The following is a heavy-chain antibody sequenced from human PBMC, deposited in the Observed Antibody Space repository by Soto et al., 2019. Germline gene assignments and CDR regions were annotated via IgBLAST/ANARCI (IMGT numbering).Heavy chain of an antibody. CDR1: GFTFSNAW. V-gene: IGHV3-15*01. Sequence: PWGSLRLSCAASGFTFSNAWMSWVRQAPGKGLEWVGRIKSKTDGGTTDYAAPVKGRFTISRDDSKNTLYLQMNSLKTEDTAVYYCTTTYYYGSGSPLDYWGQGTLVTVSS. CDR2: IKSKTDGGTT. CDR3: TTTYYYGSGSPLDY. D-gene: IGHD3-10*01. J-gene: IGHJ4*02.